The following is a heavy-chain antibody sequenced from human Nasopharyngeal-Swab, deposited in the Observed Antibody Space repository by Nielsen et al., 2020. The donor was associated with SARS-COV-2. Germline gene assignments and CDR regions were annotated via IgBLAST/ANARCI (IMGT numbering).Heavy chain of an antibody. CDR2: INAGNGNT. CDR3: ARGRPEPSYYGSGSRLDY. D-gene: IGHD3-10*01. Sequence: ASVQVSCKASGYTFTSYAMHWVRQAPAQRLEWMGWINAGNGNTKYSQKFQGRVTITRDTSASTAYMELSSLRSEDTAVYYCARGRPEPSYYGSGSRLDYWGQGTLVTVSS. J-gene: IGHJ4*02. V-gene: IGHV1-3*01. CDR1: GYTFTSYA.